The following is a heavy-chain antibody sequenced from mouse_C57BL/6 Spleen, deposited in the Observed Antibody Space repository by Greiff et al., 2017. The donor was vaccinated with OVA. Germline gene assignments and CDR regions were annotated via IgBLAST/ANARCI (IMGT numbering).Heavy chain of an antibody. J-gene: IGHJ2*01. D-gene: IGHD3-2*02. CDR2: IDPSDSET. CDR3: ARETAQATYYFDY. CDR1: GYTFTSYW. Sequence: QVQLKQPGAELVRPGSSVKLSCKASGYTFTSYWMHWVKQRPIQGLEWIGNIDPSDSETHYNQKFKDKATLTVDKSSSTAYMQLSSLTSEDSAVYYCARETAQATYYFDYWGQGTTLTVSS. V-gene: IGHV1-52*01.